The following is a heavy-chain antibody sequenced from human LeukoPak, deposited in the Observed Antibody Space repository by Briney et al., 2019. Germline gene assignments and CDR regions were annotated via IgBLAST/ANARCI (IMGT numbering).Heavy chain of an antibody. V-gene: IGHV5-51*01. D-gene: IGHD3-22*01. CDR3: AREPDSSGYSFDY. CDR1: GYGFTNYW. Sequence: GESLQISCKGSGYGFTNYWIGWVRQMPGKGLEWMGIIYPGDSDTRYSPSFQGQVTISADKSISTAYLQWSSLKTSDTAMYYCAREPDSSGYSFDYWGQGTLVTVSS. CDR2: IYPGDSDT. J-gene: IGHJ4*02.